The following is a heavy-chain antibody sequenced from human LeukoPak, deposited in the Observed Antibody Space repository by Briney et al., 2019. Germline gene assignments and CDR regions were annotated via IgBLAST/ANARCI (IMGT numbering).Heavy chain of an antibody. J-gene: IGHJ1*01. D-gene: IGHD2-15*01. CDR2: INHSGST. CDR1: GGSFSGYY. Sequence: SETLSLTCAVYGGSFSGYYWSWISQPPGKGLEWIGEINHSGSTNYNPSLKSRVTISVDTSKNQFSLKLSSVTAADTAVYYCATTHCSGGSCYSGKYFQHWGQGTLVTVSS. CDR3: ATTHCSGGSCYSGKYFQH. V-gene: IGHV4-34*01.